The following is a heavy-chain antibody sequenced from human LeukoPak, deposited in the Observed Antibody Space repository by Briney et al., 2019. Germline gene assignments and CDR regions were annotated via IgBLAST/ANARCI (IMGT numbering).Heavy chain of an antibody. V-gene: IGHV1-69*04. J-gene: IGHJ6*02. CDR2: IIPIFGIA. CDR1: GGTFSSYA. Sequence: GASVRVSCKASGGTFSSYAISWVRQAPGQRLEWMGRIIPIFGIANYAQKFQGRVTITADKSTSTAYMELSSLRSEDTAVYYCARRVGSSPDYYYGMDVWGQGTTVTVSS. CDR3: ARRVGSSPDYYYGMDV. D-gene: IGHD6-6*01.